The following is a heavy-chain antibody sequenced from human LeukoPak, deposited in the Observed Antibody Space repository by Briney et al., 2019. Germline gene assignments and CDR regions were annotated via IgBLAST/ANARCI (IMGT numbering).Heavy chain of an antibody. J-gene: IGHJ6*03. CDR2: IYYSGST. CDR1: GGSVSSTSYY. V-gene: IGHV4-39*01. CDR3: VRLPSCSGDCSSGYSYSYMDV. Sequence: SETLSLTCTVSGGSVSSTSYYWGWIRQPPGKGLEWIANIYYSGSTYYNPPLKSRVTMSVDTSKNQVSLKLNSVVAADTAVYYCVRLPSCSGDCSSGYSYSYMDVWGKGTTVTVSS. D-gene: IGHD2-21*02.